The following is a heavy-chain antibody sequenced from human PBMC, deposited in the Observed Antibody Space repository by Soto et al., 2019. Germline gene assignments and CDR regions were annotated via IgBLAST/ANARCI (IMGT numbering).Heavy chain of an antibody. CDR1: GITFTNYA. V-gene: IGHV3-23*01. D-gene: IGHD6-19*01. CDR3: AKHRGFVAGPFDS. Sequence: EVQLLESGGGLAQPGGSLRLSCAVSGITFTNYAMGWVRQAPGKGLEWVSGISGNVGSTTHYADSVKGRFTISRDNSKTILFLQMNSLRAEDPAVYYCAKHRGFVAGPFDSWGQGTLVIVSS. CDR2: ISGNVGSTT. J-gene: IGHJ4*02.